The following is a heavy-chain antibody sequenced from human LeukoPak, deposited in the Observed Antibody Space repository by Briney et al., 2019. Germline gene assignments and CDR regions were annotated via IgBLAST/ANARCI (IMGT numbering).Heavy chain of an antibody. D-gene: IGHD3-10*01. J-gene: IGHJ4*02. V-gene: IGHV1-18*01. CDR2: ISAYNGNT. CDR3: ASCYGSGSPIAIDY. CDR1: GYTFTSYG. Sequence: ASVKVSCKASGYTFTSYGISWVRQAPGQGLEWMGWISAYNGNTNYAQKLQGRVTMTTDTSTSTAYMELRSLRSDDTAVYYCASCYGSGSPIAIDYWGQGTLVTVSS.